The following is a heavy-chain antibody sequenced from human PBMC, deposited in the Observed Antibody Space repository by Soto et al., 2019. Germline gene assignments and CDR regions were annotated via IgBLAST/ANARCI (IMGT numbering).Heavy chain of an antibody. CDR2: AYYSEST. V-gene: IGHV4-39*01. J-gene: IGHJ4*02. CDR1: GGSIRSSTYQ. Sequence: PSETLSLTCTVSGGSIRSSTYQLGWIRQPPGRGLEWIGSAYYSESTYYNPSLKSRVTISVDASKNQFSLRVNSVTAADTAVYYCARQTHWKVDYWGQGTLVTVSS. D-gene: IGHD1-1*01. CDR3: ARQTHWKVDY.